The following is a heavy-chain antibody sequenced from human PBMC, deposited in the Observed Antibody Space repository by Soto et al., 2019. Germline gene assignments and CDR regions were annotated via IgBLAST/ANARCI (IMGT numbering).Heavy chain of an antibody. CDR2: INHSGST. D-gene: IGHD2-8*01. V-gene: IGHV4-34*01. CDR1: GGSFSVYY. J-gene: IGHJ5*02. Sequence: QVQLQQWGAGLLKPSETLSLTCAVHGGSFSVYYWSWIRQPPGKGLEWIGEINHSGSTNYHPALNSRVYEALDTSKNLFPLKLASVAAADTAVYYCARGQGLGVRDIWFDPWGQGTLVTLSS. CDR3: ARGQGLGVRDIWFDP.